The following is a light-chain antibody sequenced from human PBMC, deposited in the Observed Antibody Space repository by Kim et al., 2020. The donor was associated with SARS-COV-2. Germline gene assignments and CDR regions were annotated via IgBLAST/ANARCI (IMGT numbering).Light chain of an antibody. Sequence: VSPGERATLSCRASQSVSSNLAWYQQKPGQAPRLLIYGASTRATGIPARFSGSGSGTEFTLTLSSLQSEDFAVYYCQQYNNWPPAFGGGTKVDIK. V-gene: IGKV3-15*01. CDR3: QQYNNWPPA. CDR1: QSVSSN. J-gene: IGKJ4*01. CDR2: GAS.